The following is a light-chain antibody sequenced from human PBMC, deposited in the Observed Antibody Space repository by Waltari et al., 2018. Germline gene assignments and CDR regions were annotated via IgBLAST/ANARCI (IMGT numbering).Light chain of an antibody. V-gene: IGLV8-61*01. CDR1: SVSLSTTSY. CDR2: KAN. J-gene: IGLJ3*02. Sequence: QTVVTQEPSLSVSPGGTVPLTCALSSVSLSTTSYATWYQQTPGQAPRTLVYKANARSAGVPDRCSGSIRGNTAALTITGAQADDESDYYCALYMGSGIWVFGGGTRVTVL. CDR3: ALYMGSGIWV.